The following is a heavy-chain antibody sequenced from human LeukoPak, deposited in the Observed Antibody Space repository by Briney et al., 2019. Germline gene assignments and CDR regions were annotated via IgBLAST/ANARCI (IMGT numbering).Heavy chain of an antibody. CDR2: ISSSSSYI. D-gene: IGHD2-15*01. J-gene: IGHJ3*02. Sequence: GGSLRLSCAASGFTFSSYSMNWVRQAPGKGLEWVSSISSSSSYIYYADSVKGRFTISRDNAKNSLYLQMNSLRAEDTAVYYCARDDSVVAPDAFDIWGQGTMVTVPS. CDR1: GFTFSSYS. V-gene: IGHV3-21*01. CDR3: ARDDSVVAPDAFDI.